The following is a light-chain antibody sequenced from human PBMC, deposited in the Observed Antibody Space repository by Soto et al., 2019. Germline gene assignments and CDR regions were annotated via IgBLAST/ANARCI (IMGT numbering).Light chain of an antibody. CDR2: KAS. V-gene: IGKV1-5*03. Sequence: DIQMTQSPSTVSASVGGRVTIACRASQSISGWLAWYQQKPGKAPKLLIYKASSLKSGVPSRFSGSGSGTEFTLTISSLQPDDFATYYCHQYNSSPWTFGQGTKVEV. CDR3: HQYNSSPWT. CDR1: QSISGW. J-gene: IGKJ1*01.